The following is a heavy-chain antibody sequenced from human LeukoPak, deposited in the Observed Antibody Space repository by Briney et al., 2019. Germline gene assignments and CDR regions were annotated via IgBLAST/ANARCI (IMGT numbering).Heavy chain of an antibody. J-gene: IGHJ4*02. V-gene: IGHV4-34*01. Sequence: PSETLSLTCAVYGGSFSGYYWSWIRQPPGKGLEWIGEINHSGSTNYNPSLKSRVTISVDTSKNQFSLKLSSVTAADTAVYYCARVAVLRYFDWLSSISYVDYWGQGTLVTVSS. CDR2: INHSGST. CDR3: ARVAVLRYFDWLSSISYVDY. D-gene: IGHD3-9*01. CDR1: GGSFSGYY.